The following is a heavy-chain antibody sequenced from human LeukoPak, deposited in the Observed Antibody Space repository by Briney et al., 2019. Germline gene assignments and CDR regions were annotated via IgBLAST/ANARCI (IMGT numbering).Heavy chain of an antibody. CDR1: GFTFSSYA. CDR2: ISCGGGST. V-gene: IGHV3-23*01. D-gene: IGHD4-17*01. Sequence: PGGSLRLSCAASGFTFSSYAMRWVRQAPGKGLEWVSAISCGGGSTSYADSVKGRFTISRDNSKHTVYLQMGSLRAEDMAVYYCASYGDLDYWGEGTLFTVSS. J-gene: IGHJ4*02. CDR3: ASYGDLDY.